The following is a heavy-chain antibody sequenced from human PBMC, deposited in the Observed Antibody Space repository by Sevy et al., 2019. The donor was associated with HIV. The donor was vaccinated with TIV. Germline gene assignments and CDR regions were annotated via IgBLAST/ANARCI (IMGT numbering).Heavy chain of an antibody. Sequence: ASVKVSCKASGYTFTRYGISWVRQAPGQGLEWMWWISAYNDYTNYVQKLQGRVTMTTDTSTSIAYLELRSLRSDDTAVYYCARDRNNYDSSGYPKGMDVWGQGTTVTVSS. CDR2: ISAYNDYT. CDR1: GYTFTRYG. D-gene: IGHD3-22*01. J-gene: IGHJ6*02. V-gene: IGHV1-18*01. CDR3: ARDRNNYDSSGYPKGMDV.